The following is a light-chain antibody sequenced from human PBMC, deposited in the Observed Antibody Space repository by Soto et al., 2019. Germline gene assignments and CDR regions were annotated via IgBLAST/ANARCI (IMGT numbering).Light chain of an antibody. V-gene: IGLV2-11*01. J-gene: IGLJ3*02. CDR1: SSDVGDYNY. CDR3: CSYAGSYTWV. Sequence: QSVLTQPRSVSGSPGQSVTISCTGTSSDVGDYNYVSWYEQRPGKAPKVMIYDVSRRPSGVPDRFSGSKSGNTASLTISGLQAEDEADYYCCSYAGSYTWVFGGGTKLPVL. CDR2: DVS.